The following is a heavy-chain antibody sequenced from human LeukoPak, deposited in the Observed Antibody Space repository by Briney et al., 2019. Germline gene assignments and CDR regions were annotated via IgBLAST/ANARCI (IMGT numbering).Heavy chain of an antibody. Sequence: GGSLRLSCAASGFTFSSNLMSWVRQAPGKGLEWVSGISGSGATTYYAESVKGRLTISRDNSKNTLYLQMSSLRAEDTAVYYCAKVRGPWGQGTLVTVSS. V-gene: IGHV3-23*01. J-gene: IGHJ5*02. D-gene: IGHD3-10*01. CDR2: ISGSGATT. CDR3: AKVRGP. CDR1: GFTFSSNL.